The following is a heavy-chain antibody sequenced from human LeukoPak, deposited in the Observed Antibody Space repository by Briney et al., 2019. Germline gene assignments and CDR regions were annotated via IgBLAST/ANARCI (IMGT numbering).Heavy chain of an antibody. J-gene: IGHJ4*02. D-gene: IGHD5-24*01. CDR1: GGSFSGYY. V-gene: IGHV4-34*01. CDR3: ARRSRRDGYRFFDY. Sequence: SETLSLTCAVYGGSFSGYYWSWIRQPPGKGLEWIGEIKHSGSTNYNPSLKSRVTISVDTSKNQFSLKLSSVTAADTAVYYCARRSRRDGYRFFDYWGQGTLVTVSS. CDR2: IKHSGST.